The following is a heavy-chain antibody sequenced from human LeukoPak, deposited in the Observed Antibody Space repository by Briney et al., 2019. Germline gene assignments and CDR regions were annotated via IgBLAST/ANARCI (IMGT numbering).Heavy chain of an antibody. Sequence: SETLSLTCTVSGGSISSYYWSWIRQPPGKGLEWIGCIYYSGSTNYNPSLKSRVTISVDTSNTQFSLNLSSVTAADTAVYYCARIRYSSSWYPDCWGRGTLVTVSS. CDR3: ARIRYSSSWYPDC. V-gene: IGHV4-59*01. D-gene: IGHD6-13*01. CDR1: GGSISSYY. CDR2: IYYSGST. J-gene: IGHJ4*02.